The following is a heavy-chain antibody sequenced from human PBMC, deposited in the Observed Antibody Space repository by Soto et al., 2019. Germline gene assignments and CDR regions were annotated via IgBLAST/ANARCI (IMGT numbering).Heavy chain of an antibody. CDR1: GGTFSSYA. Sequence: ASVKVSCKASGGTFSSYAISWVRQAPGQGLEWMGGIIPIFGTANYAQKFQGRVTITADESTSTAYMELSSLRSEDTAVYYCARDRRLVAGTFLGWFDPWGQGTLVTVSS. CDR2: IIPIFGTA. J-gene: IGHJ5*02. CDR3: ARDRRLVAGTFLGWFDP. V-gene: IGHV1-69*13. D-gene: IGHD6-19*01.